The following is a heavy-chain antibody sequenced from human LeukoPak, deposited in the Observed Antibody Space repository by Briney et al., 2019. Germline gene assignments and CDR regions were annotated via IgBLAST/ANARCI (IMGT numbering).Heavy chain of an antibody. D-gene: IGHD2-15*01. Sequence: GESLKISCAGSGFTFGDFPLTWVRQAPGKGLEWVGYIRAKAYGGTTEYAAYVKGRFTISRDDSKRIAYLQMNSPQTEDTGIYYCTRGSGRFEYWGQGALVTVSS. CDR2: IRAKAYGGTT. CDR1: GFTFGDFP. J-gene: IGHJ4*02. V-gene: IGHV3-49*04. CDR3: TRGSGRFEY.